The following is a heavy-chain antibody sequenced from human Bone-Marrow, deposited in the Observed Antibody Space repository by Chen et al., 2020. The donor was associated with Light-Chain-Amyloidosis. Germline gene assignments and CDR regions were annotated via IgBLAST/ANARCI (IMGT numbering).Heavy chain of an antibody. CDR1: GGSISSYY. V-gene: IGHV4-4*07. CDR2: LYTSGST. D-gene: IGHD3-10*01. Sequence: QVQLQEWGPVRVKPSETLAGTCTVYGGSISSYYWSGIRQPAGKGLEWIGRLYTSGSTNYNPSLKSRVTMSVDTSKNQFSLKLSSVTAADTAVYYCAREGSNYSGSGSPNENYYYYYGMDVWGQGTTVTVSS. J-gene: IGHJ6*02. CDR3: AREGSNYSGSGSPNENYYYYYGMDV.